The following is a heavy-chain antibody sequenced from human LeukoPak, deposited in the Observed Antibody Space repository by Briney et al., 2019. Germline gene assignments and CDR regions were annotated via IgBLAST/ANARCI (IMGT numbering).Heavy chain of an antibody. V-gene: IGHV3-48*01. CDR3: ARGPIAVAAD. CDR1: GFTFSSYS. Sequence: PGGSLRLSCAASGFTFSSYSMNWVRQAPGKGLEWVSYISSSSSTIYYADSVKGRFTISRDNAKNSLYLQMNSLRAEDTAVYYCARGPIAVAADWSQGTLVTVSS. CDR2: ISSSSSTI. D-gene: IGHD6-19*01. J-gene: IGHJ4*02.